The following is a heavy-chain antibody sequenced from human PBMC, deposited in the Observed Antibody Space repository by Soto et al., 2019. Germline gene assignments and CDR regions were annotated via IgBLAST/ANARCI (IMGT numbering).Heavy chain of an antibody. D-gene: IGHD2-2*01. J-gene: IGHJ6*02. Sequence: QVQLQQWGAGLLKPSETLSLTCAVYGGSFSGYYWSWIRQPPGKGLEWIGEINHGGSTNYNPSLKSRVTISVDTSKNQFSLKLSSVTAADTAVYYCARGRRYQLLSYYYYGMDVWGQGTTVTVSS. CDR1: GGSFSGYY. CDR2: INHGGST. CDR3: ARGRRYQLLSYYYYGMDV. V-gene: IGHV4-34*01.